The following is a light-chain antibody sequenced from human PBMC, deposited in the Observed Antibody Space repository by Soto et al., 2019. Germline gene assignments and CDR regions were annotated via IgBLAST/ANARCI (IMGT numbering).Light chain of an antibody. J-gene: IGKJ1*01. Sequence: EFVLTQSPGTLSLSPGERATLSCRASQSFRSSYLTWYHQKPGQAPRLLIFGASSRATGTPERISGGGSGTDYSLTINRLEPEDFGVYYCQHYNTWPWTFGQGTKVEIK. CDR1: QSFRSSY. CDR2: GAS. CDR3: QHYNTWPWT. V-gene: IGKV3-20*01.